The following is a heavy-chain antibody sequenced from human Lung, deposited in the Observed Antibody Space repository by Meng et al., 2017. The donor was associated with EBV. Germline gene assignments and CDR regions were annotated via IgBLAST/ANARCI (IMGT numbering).Heavy chain of an antibody. D-gene: IGHD6-6*01. CDR3: ARVVAGRYNWFDP. CDR1: GGSISSGGYY. V-gene: IGHV4-31*01. CDR2: IYYSGST. Sequence: QRQLQESGPGLVNPSQTLSLTCTVSGGSISSGGYYWSWIRQHPGKGLEWIGYIYYSGSTYYNPSLKSLVTISVDTSKNQFSLKLSSVTAADTAVYYCARVVAGRYNWFDPWGQGTLVTVSS. J-gene: IGHJ5*02.